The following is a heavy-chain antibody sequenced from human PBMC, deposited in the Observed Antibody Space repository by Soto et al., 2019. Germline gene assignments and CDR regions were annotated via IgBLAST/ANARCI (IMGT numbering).Heavy chain of an antibody. CDR1: GYTFPSYA. J-gene: IGHJ6*02. CDR3: ARDSPPMDV. Sequence: QVQRVQSGAEVKKPVASVKVSFKASGYTFPSYAIGWGREASGEGLEWIGWISAYNGNTKSAQKLQGRVTMTTDTSMSTAYMEPRSLRSDDTAVDYCARDSPPMDVGGQGTTVTVFS. V-gene: IGHV1-18*01. CDR2: ISAYNGNT.